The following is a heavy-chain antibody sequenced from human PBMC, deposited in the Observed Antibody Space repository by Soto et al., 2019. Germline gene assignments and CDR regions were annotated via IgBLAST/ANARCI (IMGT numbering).Heavy chain of an antibody. Sequence: GGSLRLSCAASGFTFSSYGMHWVRQAPGKGLEWVAVISYDGSNKYYADSVKGRFTISRDNSKNTLYLQMNSLRAEDTAVYYCAKDSVGYAGGDYTLSYFDYWGQGTLVTVSS. D-gene: IGHD4-17*01. CDR3: AKDSVGYAGGDYTLSYFDY. CDR1: GFTFSSYG. V-gene: IGHV3-30*18. J-gene: IGHJ4*02. CDR2: ISYDGSNK.